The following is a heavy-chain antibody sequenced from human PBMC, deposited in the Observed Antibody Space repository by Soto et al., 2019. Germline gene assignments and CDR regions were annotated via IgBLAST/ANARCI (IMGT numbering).Heavy chain of an antibody. D-gene: IGHD4-17*01. Sequence: GASVKVSCKASGGTFSSYAISWVRQAPGQGLEWMGGIIPIFGTANYAQKFQGRVTMTADKSISTAYMELSSLRSEDTAVYYCARTLYGDNVDYWGQGTLVTVS. CDR3: ARTLYGDNVDY. CDR1: GGTFSSYA. V-gene: IGHV1-69*06. CDR2: IIPIFGTA. J-gene: IGHJ4*02.